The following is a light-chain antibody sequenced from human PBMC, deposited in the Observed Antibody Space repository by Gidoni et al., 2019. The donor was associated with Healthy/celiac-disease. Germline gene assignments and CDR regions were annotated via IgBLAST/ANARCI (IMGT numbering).Light chain of an antibody. CDR3: QQRSNWPLT. V-gene: IGKV3-11*01. Sequence: ETVLTQPPATLSLSPGERATLSCRASQSVSSYLAWYQQKPGQAPRLLIYDASNRATGIPARFSGSGSGTDFTLIISSLEPEDFAVYYCQQRSNWPLTFGGGTKVDIK. CDR1: QSVSSY. CDR2: DAS. J-gene: IGKJ3*01.